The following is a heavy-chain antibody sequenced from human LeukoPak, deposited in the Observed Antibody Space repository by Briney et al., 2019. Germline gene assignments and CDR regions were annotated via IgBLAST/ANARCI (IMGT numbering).Heavy chain of an antibody. V-gene: IGHV1-8*03. CDR3: ARGRRLRFLEWLAAGRFDP. CDR1: GYTFTSYD. J-gene: IGHJ5*02. D-gene: IGHD3-3*01. CDR2: MNPNSGNT. Sequence: GASVKVSCKASGYTFTSYDINWVRQATGQGLEWMGWMNPNSGNTGYAQKFQGRVTITRNTSISTAYMELSSLRSEDTAVYYCARGRRLRFLEWLAAGRFDPWGQGTLVTVSS.